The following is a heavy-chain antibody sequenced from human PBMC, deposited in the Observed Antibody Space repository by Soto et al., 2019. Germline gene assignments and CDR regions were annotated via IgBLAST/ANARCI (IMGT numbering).Heavy chain of an antibody. D-gene: IGHD6-6*01. CDR1: GFTFSGSA. CDR3: TRRHEYSSSSSPFDP. V-gene: IGHV3-73*01. J-gene: IGHJ5*02. CDR2: IRSKANSYAT. Sequence: VGSLRLSCAASGFTFSGSAMHWVRQASGKGLEWVGRIRSKANSYATAYAASVKGRFTISRDDSKNTAYLQMNSLKTEDTAVYYCTRRHEYSSSSSPFDPWGQGTLVTVSS.